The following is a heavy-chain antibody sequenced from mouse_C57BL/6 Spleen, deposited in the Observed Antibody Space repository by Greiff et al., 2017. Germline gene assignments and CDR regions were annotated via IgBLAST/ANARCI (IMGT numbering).Heavy chain of an antibody. D-gene: IGHD1-1*01. Sequence: QVQLQQPGAELVRPGTSVKLSCKASGYTFTSYWMHWVKQRPGQGLEWIGVIDPSDSYTNYNQKFKGKATLTVDTSSSTAYMQLSSLTSEDSAVYYCARRFITTVVATDYAMDYWGQGTSVTVSS. V-gene: IGHV1-59*01. CDR2: IDPSDSYT. J-gene: IGHJ4*01. CDR3: ARRFITTVVATDYAMDY. CDR1: GYTFTSYW.